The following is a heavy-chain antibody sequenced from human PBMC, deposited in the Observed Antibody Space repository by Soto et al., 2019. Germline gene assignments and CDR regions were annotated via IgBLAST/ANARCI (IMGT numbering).Heavy chain of an antibody. Sequence: QVQLVQSGAEVKKPGSSVKVSCKASGGTFSSYAISWVRQAPGQGLEWMGGIIPIFGTANYAQKFQGRVTITADESTSTAYMELSSLRSEDTAVYYCASRVDCGGDCYRARNAFDIWGQGTMVTVSS. V-gene: IGHV1-69*01. CDR3: ASRVDCGGDCYRARNAFDI. D-gene: IGHD2-21*02. CDR2: IIPIFGTA. J-gene: IGHJ3*02. CDR1: GGTFSSYA.